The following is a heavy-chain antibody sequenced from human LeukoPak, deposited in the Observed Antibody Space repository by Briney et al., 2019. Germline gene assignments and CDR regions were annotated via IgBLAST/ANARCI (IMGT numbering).Heavy chain of an antibody. V-gene: IGHV3-23*01. J-gene: IGHJ4*02. CDR2: VSPPGGGT. D-gene: IGHD7-27*01. CDR3: ARDVAWGAFDY. CDR1: GFTFGNHG. Sequence: PGGSLRLSCAASGFTFGNHGMNWVRQAPGKGLEWLSGVSPPGGGTYYADSVKGRLTISRDDSKNTLSLQMNSLRVEDTAVYYCARDVAWGAFDYWGQGTLVTVSS.